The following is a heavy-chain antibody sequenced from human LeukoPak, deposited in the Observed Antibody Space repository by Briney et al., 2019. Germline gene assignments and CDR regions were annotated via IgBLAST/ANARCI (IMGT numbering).Heavy chain of an antibody. Sequence: SETLSLTCAVYGGSFSGYYWSWIRQPPGKGLEWIGEINHSGSTNYNPSLKSRVTISVDTSKNQFSLKLSSVTAADTAVYYCARVAADSSGSYYYYYYMDVWGKGTTVTISS. CDR3: ARVAADSSGSYYYYYYMDV. J-gene: IGHJ6*03. V-gene: IGHV4-34*01. CDR2: INHSGST. D-gene: IGHD3-22*01. CDR1: GGSFSGYY.